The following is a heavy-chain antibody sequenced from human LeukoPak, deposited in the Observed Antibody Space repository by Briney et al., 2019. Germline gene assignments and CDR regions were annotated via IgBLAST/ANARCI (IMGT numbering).Heavy chain of an antibody. CDR1: RYTFTANY. D-gene: IGHD3-22*01. Sequence: ASVKVSCKASRYTFTANYMHWVRQAPGQGLEWMGWINPNSGGANYAQKFQGRVTMTRDTSITTAYMELSRLRSDDTAVYYYARGSDSSGYPYWGQGTLVTVSA. CDR2: INPNSGGA. CDR3: ARGSDSSGYPY. J-gene: IGHJ4*02. V-gene: IGHV1-2*02.